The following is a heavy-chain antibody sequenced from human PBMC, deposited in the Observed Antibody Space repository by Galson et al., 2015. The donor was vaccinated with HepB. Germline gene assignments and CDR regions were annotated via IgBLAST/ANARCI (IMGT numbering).Heavy chain of an antibody. V-gene: IGHV3-15*01. D-gene: IGHD3-10*01. J-gene: IGHJ6*02. Sequence: SLRLSCAASGFTFSNAWMSWVRQAPGKGLEWVGRIKSKTDGGTTDYAAPVKGRFTISRDDSKNTLYLQMNSLKTEDTAVYYCTPPGVRSGSYGMDVWGQGTTVTVSS. CDR3: TPPGVRSGSYGMDV. CDR1: GFTFSNAW. CDR2: IKSKTDGGTT.